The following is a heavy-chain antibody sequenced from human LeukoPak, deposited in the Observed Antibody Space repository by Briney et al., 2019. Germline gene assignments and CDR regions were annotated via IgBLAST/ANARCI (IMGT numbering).Heavy chain of an antibody. V-gene: IGHV4-59*01. CDR1: GGSISSYY. CDR2: IYYSGST. J-gene: IGHJ6*04. Sequence: SETLSLTCTVSGGSISSYYWSWIRQPPGKGLEWIGDIYYSGSTNYNPSLKSRVTISVYTSKNQSSLKLSSVTAADTAVYYCARGLYYGSGSYFAELYHYYYYGMDVWGKGTTVTVSS. D-gene: IGHD3-10*01. CDR3: ARGLYYGSGSYFAELYHYYYYGMDV.